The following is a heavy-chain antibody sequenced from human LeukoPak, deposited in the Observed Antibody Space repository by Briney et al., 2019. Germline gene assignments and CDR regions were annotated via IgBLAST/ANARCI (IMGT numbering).Heavy chain of an antibody. V-gene: IGHV4-38-2*02. Sequence: SETLSLTCTVSGYSISSGYYWGWIRQPPGKGLEWIGSIYHSGSTYYNPSLKSRVTISVDTSKNQFSLKLSSVTAADTAVYYCARGRLSGYYDYWGQGTLVTVSS. CDR2: IYHSGST. CDR1: GYSISSGYY. J-gene: IGHJ4*02. CDR3: ARGRLSGYYDY. D-gene: IGHD3-22*01.